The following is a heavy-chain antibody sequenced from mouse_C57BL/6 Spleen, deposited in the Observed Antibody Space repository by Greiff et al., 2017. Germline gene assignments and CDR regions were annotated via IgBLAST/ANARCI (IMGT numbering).Heavy chain of an antibody. CDR1: GYTFTDYN. J-gene: IGHJ3*01. CDR3: AREGIYYEYWCAY. V-gene: IGHV1-22*01. D-gene: IGHD2-4*01. Sequence: EVQLQQSGPELVKPGASVKMSCKASGYTFTDYNMHWVKQSHGKSLEWIGYINPNNGGTSYNQKFKGKATLTVNKSSSTAYMGLRSLTSEDSAVYYSAREGIYYEYWCAYRGEERLVTVS. CDR2: INPNNGGT.